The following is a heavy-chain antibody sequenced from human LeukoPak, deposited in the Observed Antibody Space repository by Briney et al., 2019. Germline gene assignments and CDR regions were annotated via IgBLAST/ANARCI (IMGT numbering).Heavy chain of an antibody. D-gene: IGHD3-10*01. Sequence: PSETLSLTCTVSGGSISSGGHYWSWIRQHPGKGLEWIGYIYYSGSTYYNPSLKSRVTISVDTSKNQFSLKLSSVTAADTAVYYCARGGSGSYYFDYWGQGTLVTVSS. CDR1: GGSISSGGHY. CDR2: IYYSGST. CDR3: ARGGSGSYYFDY. J-gene: IGHJ4*02. V-gene: IGHV4-31*03.